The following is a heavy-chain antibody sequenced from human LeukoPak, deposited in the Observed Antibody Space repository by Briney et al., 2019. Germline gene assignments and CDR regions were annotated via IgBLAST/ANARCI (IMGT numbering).Heavy chain of an antibody. CDR1: GFIINGYW. CDR3: ARVYYPTSDESRLHGMDV. CDR2: IRSEGRPT. D-gene: IGHD1-14*01. Sequence: GGSLRLSCTASGFIINGYWIHWVRHAPGKGLVWVSRIRSEGRPTDYADLVKGRFTVSRDNAKNTAYLEMNSLTADDTAVYYCARVYYPTSDESRLHGMDVWGHGTTVTVSS. J-gene: IGHJ6*02. V-gene: IGHV3-74*01.